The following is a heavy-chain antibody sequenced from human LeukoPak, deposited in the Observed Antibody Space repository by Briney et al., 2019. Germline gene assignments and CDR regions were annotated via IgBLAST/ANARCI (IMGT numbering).Heavy chain of an antibody. CDR3: ARGGCSSTSCYHDYYGMDV. CDR1: GFSFSRYD. V-gene: IGHV3-13*01. D-gene: IGHD2-2*01. J-gene: IGHJ6*02. Sequence: GGSLRLSCAASGFSFSRYDMHWVRQATGKGLEWVSAIGTAGDTYYPGSVKGRFTISRENAKNSLYLQMNSLRAGDTAVYYCARGGCSSTSCYHDYYGMDVWGQGTTVAVSS. CDR2: IGTAGDT.